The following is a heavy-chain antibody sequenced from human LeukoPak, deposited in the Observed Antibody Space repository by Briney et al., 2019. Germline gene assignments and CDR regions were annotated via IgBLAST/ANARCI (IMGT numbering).Heavy chain of an antibody. CDR1: GFTFSSYD. CDR3: ARRRFGEFYFDY. CDR2: IATAGDT. Sequence: PGGSLRLSCAASGFTFSSYDMYWVRQATGKGLEWVSAIATAGDTYYPDSVKGRFTISRENAKNSLYLQMNSLRAGDTAVYYCARRRFGEFYFDYWGQGTLVTVSS. V-gene: IGHV3-13*01. J-gene: IGHJ4*02. D-gene: IGHD3-10*01.